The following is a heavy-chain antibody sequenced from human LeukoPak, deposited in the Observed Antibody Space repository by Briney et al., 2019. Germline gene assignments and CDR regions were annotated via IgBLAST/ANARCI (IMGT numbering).Heavy chain of an antibody. Sequence: SETLSLTCTVSGYSISSGYYWGWIRPPPGKGLEWIGSIYHSGSTYYNPSLKSRVTISVDTSKNQFSLKLSSVTAADTAVYYCAGTIAAAGRINNWFDPWGQGTLVTVSS. CDR1: GYSISSGYY. D-gene: IGHD6-13*01. CDR3: AGTIAAAGRINNWFDP. V-gene: IGHV4-38-2*02. J-gene: IGHJ5*02. CDR2: IYHSGST.